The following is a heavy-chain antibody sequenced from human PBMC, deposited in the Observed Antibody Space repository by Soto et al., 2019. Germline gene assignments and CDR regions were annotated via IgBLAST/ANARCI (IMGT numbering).Heavy chain of an antibody. V-gene: IGHV1-69*02. J-gene: IGHJ6*03. CDR2: IIPVLNIT. CDR1: GGTLSSYT. D-gene: IGHD2-21*02. CDR3: ARGVWVTDGGMNYYCYYMDV. Sequence: QVQLVQSGAEVQKPGSSLRVSCEASGGTLSSYTFNWVRQAPGQGLEWMGRIIPVLNITNYAQNFKGRVTIPADKSTSTGYMELSSMRSDDSAIYYCARGVWVTDGGMNYYCYYMDVWGKGSTVTVSS.